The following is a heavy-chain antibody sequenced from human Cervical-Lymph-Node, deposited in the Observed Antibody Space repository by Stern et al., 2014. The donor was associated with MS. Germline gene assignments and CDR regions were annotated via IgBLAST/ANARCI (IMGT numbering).Heavy chain of an antibody. CDR2: ISGYNDNT. V-gene: IGHV1-18*01. Sequence: VQLVESGAEVKKPGASVKVSCKSSGYTFSNYGMSWVRQAPGKGLEWMGWISGYNDNTNYVEKFQGRVTMTTDASTNTAYLELRSLRSDDTAVYYCARDPRVAVAGTGGGFDPWGQGTLVTVSS. CDR3: ARDPRVAVAGTGGGFDP. CDR1: GYTFSNYG. D-gene: IGHD6-19*01. J-gene: IGHJ5*02.